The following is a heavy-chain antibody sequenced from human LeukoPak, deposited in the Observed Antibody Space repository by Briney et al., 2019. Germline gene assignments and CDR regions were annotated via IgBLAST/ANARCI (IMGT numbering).Heavy chain of an antibody. Sequence: SVTVSCKASGGSFNNHAISWVRQAPGQGLEWMGRIIPIVDIPNYAQQFQGRVTITADKSTTTAHMELSSLRSEDTAVYYCARDTNGDYVSADNWGQGTLVTVSA. CDR1: GGSFNNHA. CDR3: ARDTNGDYVSADN. J-gene: IGHJ4*02. CDR2: IIPIVDIP. D-gene: IGHD4-17*01. V-gene: IGHV1-69*04.